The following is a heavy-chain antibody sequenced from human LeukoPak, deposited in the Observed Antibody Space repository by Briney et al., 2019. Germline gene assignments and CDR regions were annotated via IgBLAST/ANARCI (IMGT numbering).Heavy chain of an antibody. CDR3: ARDGRYYYGSGSYSVNWFDP. J-gene: IGHJ5*02. CDR1: GGSISSYY. Sequence: SETLSLTCTVSGGSISSYYWSWIRQPAGKGLERIGRIYTSGSTNYNPSLKSRVTMSVDTSKNQFSLKLSSVTAADTAMYYCARDGRYYYGSGSYSVNWFDPWGQGTLVTVSS. CDR2: IYTSGST. V-gene: IGHV4-4*07. D-gene: IGHD3-10*01.